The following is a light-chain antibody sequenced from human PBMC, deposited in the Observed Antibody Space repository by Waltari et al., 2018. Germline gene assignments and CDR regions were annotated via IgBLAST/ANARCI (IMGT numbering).Light chain of an antibody. CDR2: GAS. Sequence: DIQLTQSPSSLSASVGDRVTITCQASQDISNYLSWYQQKSGKAPKLLIYGASNLELGVPSRFSGSGSGTVFTITITSLQPEDTGMYYCQLYNYPLSITFGQGTRLEIK. V-gene: IGKV1-33*01. J-gene: IGKJ5*01. CDR1: QDISNY. CDR3: QLYNYPLSIT.